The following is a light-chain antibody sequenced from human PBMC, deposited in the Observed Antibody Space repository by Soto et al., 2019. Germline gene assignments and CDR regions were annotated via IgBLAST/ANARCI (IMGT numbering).Light chain of an antibody. CDR1: QTISSW. CDR3: QQAYTLPRT. V-gene: IGKV1-5*01. CDR2: DAS. J-gene: IGKJ1*01. Sequence: DIQMTQSPSTLSGSVGDRVTITCRASQTISSWLAWYQQKPGKAPKLLIYDASALPRGVPSRFSGSGSGTDFTLTISSLQPEDFATFYCQQAYTLPRTFGQGTKVDIK.